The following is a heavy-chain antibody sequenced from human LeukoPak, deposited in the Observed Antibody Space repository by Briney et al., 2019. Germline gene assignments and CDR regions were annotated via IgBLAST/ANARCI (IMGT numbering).Heavy chain of an antibody. J-gene: IGHJ4*02. CDR1: GFTFSSYC. Sequence: GGSLRLSCAASGFTFSSYCMTWVRQAPGKGLEGVANINIDGREKYYVDSVKGRFTISRDNAKNSLYFQMKRLRAEDTAVYYCARSVLTGTDYFDYWGQGSLVTVSS. V-gene: IGHV3-7*01. CDR2: INIDGREK. D-gene: IGHD1-7*01. CDR3: ARSVLTGTDYFDY.